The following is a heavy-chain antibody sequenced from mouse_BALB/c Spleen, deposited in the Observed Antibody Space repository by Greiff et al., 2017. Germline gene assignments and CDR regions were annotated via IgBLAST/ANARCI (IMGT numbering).Heavy chain of an antibody. D-gene: IGHD1-2*01. CDR1: GYAFSSSW. CDR2: IYPGDGDT. J-gene: IGHJ4*01. Sequence: QVQLQQSGPELVKPGASVKISCKASGYAFSSSWMNWVKQRPGQGLEWIGRIYPGDGDTNYNGKFKGKATLTADKSSSTAYMQLSSLTSVDSAVYFCARSNIPTTATRAYAMDYWGQGTSVTVSS. V-gene: IGHV1-82*01. CDR3: ARSNIPTTATRAYAMDY.